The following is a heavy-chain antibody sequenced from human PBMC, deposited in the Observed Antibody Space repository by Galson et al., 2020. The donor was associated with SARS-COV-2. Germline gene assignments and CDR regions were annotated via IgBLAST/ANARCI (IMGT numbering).Heavy chain of an antibody. V-gene: IGHV3-30*04. CDR3: AKDISRASSGLQGALDI. J-gene: IGHJ3*02. CDR2: ISYDGNNK. CDR1: RFTFSSYA. D-gene: IGHD6-19*01. Sequence: GGSLRLSCAASRFTFSSYAMHWVRQAPGKGLEWVAVISYDGNNKYYADSVKGRFTLSRDNSKNTLFLQMNTLKPEDTAIYYCAKDISRASSGLQGALDIWGQGTMVTVSS.